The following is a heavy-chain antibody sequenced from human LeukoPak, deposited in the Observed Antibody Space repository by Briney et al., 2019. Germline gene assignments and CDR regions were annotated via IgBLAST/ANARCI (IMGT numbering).Heavy chain of an antibody. D-gene: IGHD2-2*02. CDR2: IYYSGST. J-gene: IGHJ6*03. CDR3: ARSTPYCSSTSCYRREYYYYMDV. CDR1: GGSISSYY. V-gene: IGHV4-59*12. Sequence: SETLSLTCTVSGGSISSYYWSWIRQPPGKGLEWIGYIYYSGSTNYNPSLKSRVTMSVDTSKNQFSLKLSSVTAADTAVYYCARSTPYCSSTSCYRREYYYYMDVWGKGTTVTVSS.